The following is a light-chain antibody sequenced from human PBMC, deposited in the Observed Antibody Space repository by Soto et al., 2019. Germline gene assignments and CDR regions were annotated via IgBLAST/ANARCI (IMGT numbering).Light chain of an antibody. J-gene: IGKJ1*01. CDR1: QSVNSW. Sequence: DIQMTQSPYTLSAHVGDIVNISCRASQSVNSWLAWYQQKPGKAPKLLIYKASTLESGVPSRFGGSGSATEFTLTITSLQPEDFATYYCYQYNSFSWTFGQGTKVELK. V-gene: IGKV1-5*03. CDR3: YQYNSFSWT. CDR2: KAS.